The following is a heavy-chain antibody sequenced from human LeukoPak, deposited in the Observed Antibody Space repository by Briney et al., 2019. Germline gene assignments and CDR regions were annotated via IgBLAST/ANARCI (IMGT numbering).Heavy chain of an antibody. D-gene: IGHD2-8*01. J-gene: IGHJ6*03. Sequence: GGSLRLSCAASGFTFSSYAMSWVRQAPGKGLEWVSAISGSGGSTYYADSVKGRFTISRDNSKNTLYLQMNSLRAEDTAVYYCANGNRCTSPNCLGYYYFYMDVWGKGTTVTVSS. CDR3: ANGNRCTSPNCLGYYYFYMDV. CDR2: ISGSGGST. V-gene: IGHV3-23*01. CDR1: GFTFSSYA.